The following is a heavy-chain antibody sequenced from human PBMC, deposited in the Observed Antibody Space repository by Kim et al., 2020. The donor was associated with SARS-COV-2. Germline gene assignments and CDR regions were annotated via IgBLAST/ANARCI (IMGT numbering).Heavy chain of an antibody. J-gene: IGHJ4*02. CDR3: ARVLAGSSSWYYFDH. Sequence: DSVRGRVSISRDNGKNSLYLQMNSLRAEDTAVYYCARVLAGSSSWYYFDHWGLGTLVTVSS. D-gene: IGHD6-13*01. V-gene: IGHV3-11*01.